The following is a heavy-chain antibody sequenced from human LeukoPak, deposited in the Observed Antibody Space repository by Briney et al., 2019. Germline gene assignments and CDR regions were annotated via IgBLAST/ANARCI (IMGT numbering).Heavy chain of an antibody. V-gene: IGHV4-4*07. D-gene: IGHD4-17*01. Sequence: SETLSLTCTVSGDSINNYYWSWIRQPAGKGLEWIGRINASGRTNYNSDLKSRVTMSVDTTKNQFSLRVKSVTAADTAVYYCAREYGDFDYWGQGTLATVSS. CDR1: GDSINNYY. CDR3: AREYGDFDY. CDR2: INASGRT. J-gene: IGHJ4*02.